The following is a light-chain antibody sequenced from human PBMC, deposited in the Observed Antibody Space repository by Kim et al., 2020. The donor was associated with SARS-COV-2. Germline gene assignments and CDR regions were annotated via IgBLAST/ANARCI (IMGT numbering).Light chain of an antibody. CDR3: SSYTSSTSRV. CDR2: DVS. J-gene: IGLJ1*01. V-gene: IGLV2-14*03. CDR1: GSDFSGYNY. Sequence: GQSITISSTGTGSDFSGYNYVYWYQQRPGKAPKLKIYDVSSRPSGVSYRFSGSSSGNTASLTISGLQAEDEADYYCSSYTSSTSRVFGTGTKVTVL.